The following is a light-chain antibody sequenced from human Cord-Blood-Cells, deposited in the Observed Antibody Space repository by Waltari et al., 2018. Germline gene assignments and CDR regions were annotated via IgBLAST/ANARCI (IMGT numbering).Light chain of an antibody. Sequence: QSALTQPPSASGSPGQSVTISCTGTSSDVGGYNYVSWYQQHPGKAPKLMIYEVSKRPSGRLDGFSGSKSGTTASLTVSGLQAEDEADYYCSSYAGSNNVVFGGGTKLTVL. CDR2: EVS. V-gene: IGLV2-8*01. J-gene: IGLJ2*01. CDR1: SSDVGGYNY. CDR3: SSYAGSNNVV.